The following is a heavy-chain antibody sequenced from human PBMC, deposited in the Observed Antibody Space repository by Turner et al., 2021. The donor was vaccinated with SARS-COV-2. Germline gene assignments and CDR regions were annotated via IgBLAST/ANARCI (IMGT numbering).Heavy chain of an antibody. CDR2: MNPNSGNT. V-gene: IGHV1-8*01. Sequence: QVQLVQSGAEVKKPGASVKVSCKASGFTFTSYDINWVRQATGQGLEWMGWMNPNSGNTGYAQKLQGRVTMTRNTSISTAYMELSSLRSEDTAVYYCAREPFTYYYDSSGNWFDPWGQGTLVTVSS. J-gene: IGHJ5*02. D-gene: IGHD3-22*01. CDR1: GFTFTSYD. CDR3: AREPFTYYYDSSGNWFDP.